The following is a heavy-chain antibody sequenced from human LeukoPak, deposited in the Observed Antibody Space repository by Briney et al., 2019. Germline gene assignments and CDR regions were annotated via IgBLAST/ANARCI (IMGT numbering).Heavy chain of an antibody. V-gene: IGHV4-4*07. CDR2: IYTSGST. Sequence: SETLSLTCTVSGGSISSYYWSWIRQPAGEGLELIGRIYTSGSTNYNPSLKSRVTISVDTSKNQFSLKLSSVTAADTAVYYCGKMAYYVFGSGYYVFNIWGKGTM. CDR3: GKMAYYVFGSGYYVFNI. CDR1: GGSISSYY. J-gene: IGHJ3*02. D-gene: IGHD3-3*01.